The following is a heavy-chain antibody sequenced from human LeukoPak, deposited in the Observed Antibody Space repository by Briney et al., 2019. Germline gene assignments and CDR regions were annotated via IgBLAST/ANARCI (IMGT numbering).Heavy chain of an antibody. CDR3: ARDDPGGFDY. J-gene: IGHJ4*02. CDR1: GFTFSSCA. V-gene: IGHV3-30*01. Sequence: PGGSLRLSCAASGFTFSSCAMHWVRQAPGKGLEWVAVISYDGSNKYYADSVKGRFTISRDNSKNTLYLQMNSLRAEDTAVYYCARDDPGGFDYWGQGTLVTVSS. D-gene: IGHD3-16*01. CDR2: ISYDGSNK.